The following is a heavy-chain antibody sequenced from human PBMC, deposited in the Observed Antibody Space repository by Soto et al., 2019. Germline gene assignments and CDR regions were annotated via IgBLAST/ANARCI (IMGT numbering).Heavy chain of an antibody. CDR1: GFSVSDHF. Sequence: EVQLVESGGGLVQSGGSLRLSCTASGFSVSDHFMDWVRQTPGKGLEWLGQITNRASGDTTFYASSVKGRVTVSKDKSRNSLYLQMKSLKTEDAAVYYCASRITPMLTDCGQGTQDVVAS. J-gene: IGHJ4*02. CDR3: ASRITPMLTD. V-gene: IGHV3-72*01. CDR2: ITNRASGDTT. D-gene: IGHD3-10*02.